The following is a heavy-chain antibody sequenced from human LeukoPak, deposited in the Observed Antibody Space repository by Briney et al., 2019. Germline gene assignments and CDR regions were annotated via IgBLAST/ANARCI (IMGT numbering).Heavy chain of an antibody. Sequence: ASVKVPCKASGYTFTGYYMHWVRQAPGQGLEWMGWINPNSGGTNYAQKFQGRVTMTRDTSISTAYMELSRLRSDDTAVYYCARDYRLKLGYCSGGSCFLRWFDPWGQGTLVTVSS. J-gene: IGHJ5*02. CDR3: ARDYRLKLGYCSGGSCFLRWFDP. CDR2: INPNSGGT. D-gene: IGHD2-15*01. CDR1: GYTFTGYY. V-gene: IGHV1-2*02.